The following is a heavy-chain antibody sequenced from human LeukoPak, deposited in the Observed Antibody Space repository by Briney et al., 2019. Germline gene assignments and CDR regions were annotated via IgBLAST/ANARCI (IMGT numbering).Heavy chain of an antibody. Sequence: GGSLRLSCAASGFTFDDYAMHWVRQAPGEGMEWVSGISWNSGSIGYADSVKGRFTISRDNAKNSLYLQMNSLRAEDTALYYCANDIEAAFGTPLNWFDPWGQGTLVTVSS. CDR2: ISWNSGSI. D-gene: IGHD1-14*01. CDR1: GFTFDDYA. J-gene: IGHJ5*02. CDR3: ANDIEAAFGTPLNWFDP. V-gene: IGHV3-9*01.